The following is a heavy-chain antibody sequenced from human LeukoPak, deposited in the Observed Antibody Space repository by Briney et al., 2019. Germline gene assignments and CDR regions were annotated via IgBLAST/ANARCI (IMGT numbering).Heavy chain of an antibody. Sequence: SETLSLTCAVYGGSFSGYYWSWIRQPPGKGLKWFGGINHSGSTNYNPSLKSRVTISVDTSKNQFSLKLSSVTAADTAVYYCARAYVSGSVNGWGHYYYMDVWGKGTTVTVSS. J-gene: IGHJ6*03. CDR3: ARAYVSGSVNGWGHYYYMDV. CDR1: GGSFSGYY. CDR2: INHSGST. D-gene: IGHD3-10*01. V-gene: IGHV4-34*01.